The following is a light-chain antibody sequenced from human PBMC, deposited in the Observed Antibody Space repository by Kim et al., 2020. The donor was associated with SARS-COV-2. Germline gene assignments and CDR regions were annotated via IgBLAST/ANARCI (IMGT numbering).Light chain of an antibody. CDR2: NDN. CDR3: ATWDVTLNGWV. CDR1: ISNVGRDF. Sequence: GQRVTISGPGSISNVGRDFVNCYQKLPGTAPTVFIYNDNQRPSGVPDRFSGSRSGTSASLAISGLQSEDEADYYCATWDVTLNGWVFGGGTQLTVL. J-gene: IGLJ3*02. V-gene: IGLV1-44*01.